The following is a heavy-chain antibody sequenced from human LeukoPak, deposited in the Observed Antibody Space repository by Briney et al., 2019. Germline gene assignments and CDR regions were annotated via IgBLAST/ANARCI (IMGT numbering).Heavy chain of an antibody. D-gene: IGHD3-10*01. CDR3: AKGLFGDHDY. J-gene: IGHJ4*02. Sequence: GRSLRLSCAASGFTFSSYVMHWVRQAPGKGLEWVAVISYDGSNKYYADSVKGRFTIPRDNSKNTLYLQMNSLRAEDTAVYYCAKGLFGDHDYWGQGTLVTVSS. V-gene: IGHV3-30*18. CDR1: GFTFSSYV. CDR2: ISYDGSNK.